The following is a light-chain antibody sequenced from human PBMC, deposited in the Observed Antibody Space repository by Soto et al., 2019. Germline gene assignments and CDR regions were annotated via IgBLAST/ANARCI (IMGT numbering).Light chain of an antibody. V-gene: IGKV1-5*03. J-gene: IGKJ2*01. CDR2: KAS. CDR3: QQYNSYSGAYT. Sequence: DIQMTQSPSTLSASVGDRVTITCRASQSISSWFAWYQQKPGKAPKLLIYKASSLESGVPSRFSGSGSGTEFTLTISSLQPDDFATYYCQQYNSYSGAYTFGQGTKLEIK. CDR1: QSISSW.